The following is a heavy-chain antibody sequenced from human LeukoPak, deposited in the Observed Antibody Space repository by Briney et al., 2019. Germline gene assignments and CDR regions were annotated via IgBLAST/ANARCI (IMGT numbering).Heavy chain of an antibody. D-gene: IGHD3-16*02. CDR1: GFTFSSYA. V-gene: IGHV3-23*01. CDR3: AKEYHYVWGSYRSPHYFDY. J-gene: IGHJ4*02. Sequence: PGGSLRLPCAASGFTFSSYAMSWVRQAPGKGLEWVSAISGSGGSTYYADSVKGRFTISRDNSKNTLYLQMNSLRAEDTAVYYWAKEYHYVWGSYRSPHYFDYWGQGTLVTVSS. CDR2: ISGSGGST.